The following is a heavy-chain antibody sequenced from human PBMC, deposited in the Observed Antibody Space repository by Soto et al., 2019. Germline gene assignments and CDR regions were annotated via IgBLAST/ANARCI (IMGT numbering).Heavy chain of an antibody. CDR3: ARVTVAAAGTLVEDWFDP. D-gene: IGHD6-13*01. V-gene: IGHV4-30-4*01. CDR2: IYYSGST. Sequence: PSETLSLTCTVSGGSISSGAYYWSWIRQPPGKGLEWIGYIYYSGSTYYNPSLKSRVTISVDTSKNQFSLKLSSVTAADTAVYYCARVTVAAAGTLVEDWFDPWGQGTLVTV. J-gene: IGHJ5*02. CDR1: GGSISSGAYY.